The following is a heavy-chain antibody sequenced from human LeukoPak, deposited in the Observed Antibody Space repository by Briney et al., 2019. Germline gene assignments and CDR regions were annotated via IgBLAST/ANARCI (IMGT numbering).Heavy chain of an antibody. J-gene: IGHJ4*02. CDR3: ARERHGHPFDS. CDR1: GGSISSYY. CDR2: IFYTGST. Sequence: SETLSLTCTVSGGSISSYYWSWIRQPPGKGLEWIGYIFYTGSTNYNPSLKSRVTISVLTSKNRFSLKLSSVTAADTAVYYCARERHGHPFDSWGQGTLVTVSS. V-gene: IGHV4-59*01.